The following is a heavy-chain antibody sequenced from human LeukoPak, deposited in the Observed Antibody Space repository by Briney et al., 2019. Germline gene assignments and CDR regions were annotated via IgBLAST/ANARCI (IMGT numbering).Heavy chain of an antibody. Sequence: PSETLSLTCTVSGGSISSSSYYWGWIRQPPGKGLEWIGSIYYSGSTYYNPSLKSRVTISVDTSKNQFSLKLSSVTAADTAVYYCARATPYFTVDYWGQGTLVTVSS. V-gene: IGHV4-39*01. CDR2: IYYSGST. CDR3: ARATPYFTVDY. D-gene: IGHD3-9*01. J-gene: IGHJ4*02. CDR1: GGSISSSSYY.